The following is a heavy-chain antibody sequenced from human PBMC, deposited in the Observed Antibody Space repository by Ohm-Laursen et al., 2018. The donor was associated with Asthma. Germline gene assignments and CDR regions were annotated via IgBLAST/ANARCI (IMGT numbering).Heavy chain of an antibody. J-gene: IGHJ6*02. CDR3: ARFGRDYRSHGMDV. Sequence: SLRLSCSASGFTFSSHWMSWVRQAPGKGLEWLANIKEDGSDKHYVDSVGGRFTISRDNAKNSVYLQMDSLRAEDTAVYYCARFGRDYRSHGMDVWGQGTTVTVSS. CDR1: GFTFSSHW. CDR2: IKEDGSDK. D-gene: IGHD4-11*01. V-gene: IGHV3-7*03.